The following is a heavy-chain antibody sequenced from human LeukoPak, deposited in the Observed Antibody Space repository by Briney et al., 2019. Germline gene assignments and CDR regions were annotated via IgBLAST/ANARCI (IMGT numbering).Heavy chain of an antibody. J-gene: IGHJ4*02. CDR2: MNPNSGNT. CDR1: GYTFTSYD. D-gene: IGHD3-22*01. V-gene: IGHV1-8*01. CDR3: ARSHYYDSSGYPAN. Sequence: GGSVKVSCKASGYTFTSYDINWVRQATGQGLEWMGWMNPNSGNTGYAQKFQGRVTMTRNTSISTAYMELSSLRSEDTAVYYCARSHYYDSSGYPANWGQGTLVTVSS.